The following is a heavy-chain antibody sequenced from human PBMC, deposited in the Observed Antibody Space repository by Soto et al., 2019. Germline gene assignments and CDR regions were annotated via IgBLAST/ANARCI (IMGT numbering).Heavy chain of an antibody. CDR3: ARGYFGGSYDGDEA. V-gene: IGHV1-69*06. CDR2: IIPIFGTA. D-gene: IGHD1-26*01. Sequence: QVQLVQSGAEVKKPGSSVKVSCKASGGTFSSYAISWVRQAPGQGLEWMGGIIPIFGTANYAQTCQGRVTITADKSTSTAYMELSSLRSEDTAVYYCARGYFGGSYDGDEAWGQGTLVTVSS. J-gene: IGHJ4*02. CDR1: GGTFSSYA.